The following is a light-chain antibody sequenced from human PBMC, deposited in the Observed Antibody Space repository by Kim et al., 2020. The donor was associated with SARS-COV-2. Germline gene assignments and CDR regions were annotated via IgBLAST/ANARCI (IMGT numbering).Light chain of an antibody. CDR1: KLGDKY. CDR2: QDS. V-gene: IGLV3-1*01. J-gene: IGLJ1*01. Sequence: VAPGQTASINCSGDKLGDKYACWYQQKPGQSPVLVIYQDSKRPSGIPERFSGSNSGNTATLTISGTQAMDEADYYCQAWDSSTYVFGTGTKVTVL. CDR3: QAWDSSTYV.